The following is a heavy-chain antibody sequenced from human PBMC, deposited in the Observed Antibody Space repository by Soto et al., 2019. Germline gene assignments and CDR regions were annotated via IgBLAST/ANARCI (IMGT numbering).Heavy chain of an antibody. V-gene: IGHV1-18*01. Sequence: QVQLVQSGAEMREPGASVKVSCKASGYSFSSDAVWWVRQAPGRGLEWVGSISAKNGNTISGQKFQGRVTMTTDTFTNTAYMELRSLGSDDTAVYYCARVFNQWLPPDFWGQGTLVTVSS. CDR3: ARVFNQWLPPDF. CDR2: ISAKNGNT. CDR1: GYSFSSDA. J-gene: IGHJ4*02. D-gene: IGHD6-19*01.